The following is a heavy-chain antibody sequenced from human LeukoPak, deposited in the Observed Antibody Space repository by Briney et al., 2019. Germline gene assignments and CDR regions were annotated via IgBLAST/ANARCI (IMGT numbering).Heavy chain of an antibody. CDR1: GFTFSSYS. V-gene: IGHV3-21*01. Sequence: GGSLRLSCAASGFTFSSYSMNWVRQAPGKGLEWVSSISSSSSYIYYADSVKGRFTISRDNAKNSLYLQTNSLRAEDTAVYYCARDAPPDHDYVWGSYRDDAFDIWGQGTMVTVSS. D-gene: IGHD3-16*02. CDR3: ARDAPPDHDYVWGSYRDDAFDI. J-gene: IGHJ3*02. CDR2: ISSSSSYI.